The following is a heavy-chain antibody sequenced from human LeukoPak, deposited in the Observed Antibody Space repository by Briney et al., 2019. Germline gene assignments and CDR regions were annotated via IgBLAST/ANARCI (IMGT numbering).Heavy chain of an antibody. D-gene: IGHD6-19*01. Sequence: ASVKVSCKASGYTFTNYDINWVRQATGQGLEWMGWMNPNSGNTGYAQKFQGRVTMTRNTSISTAYMELSSLRSEDTAVYYCARGLSSGSYYYYYYMDVWGKGTTVTVSS. CDR1: GYTFTNYD. CDR3: ARGLSSGSYYYYYYMDV. J-gene: IGHJ6*03. V-gene: IGHV1-8*01. CDR2: MNPNSGNT.